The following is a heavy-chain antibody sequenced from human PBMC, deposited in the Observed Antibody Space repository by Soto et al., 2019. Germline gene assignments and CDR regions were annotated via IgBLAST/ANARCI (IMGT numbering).Heavy chain of an antibody. J-gene: IGHJ3*02. CDR3: ARVSTWGLEIKFGGAIAFAFDI. V-gene: IGHV1-46*01. CDR2: INPSGGST. D-gene: IGHD3-16*01. CDR1: GYTFTSYY. Sequence: ASVKVSYKASGYTFTSYYMHWVRQAPGQGLEWMGIINPSGGSTSYAQKFQGRVTMTRDTSTSTVYMELSSLRSEDTAVYYCARVSTWGLEIKFGGAIAFAFDIWGQGTMVTVSS.